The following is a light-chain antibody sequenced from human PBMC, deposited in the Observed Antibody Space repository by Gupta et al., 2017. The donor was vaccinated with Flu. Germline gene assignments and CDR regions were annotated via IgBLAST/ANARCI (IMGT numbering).Light chain of an antibody. Sequence: ATLSWAPGERATLSCRASQSVSSYLAWYQQKRGQTPRLLIYAGSNRATGIPARFSGSGAGTEFTLTISSLEPEDFAVYYCQQRSNWPLTFGGGTKVEIK. CDR2: AGS. V-gene: IGKV3-11*01. CDR3: QQRSNWPLT. J-gene: IGKJ4*01. CDR1: QSVSSY.